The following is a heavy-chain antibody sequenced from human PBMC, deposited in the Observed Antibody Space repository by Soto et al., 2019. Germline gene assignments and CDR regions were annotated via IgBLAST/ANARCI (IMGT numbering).Heavy chain of an antibody. V-gene: IGHV4-4*02. D-gene: IGHD3-16*01. CDR3: AQRSYVKESRFDY. J-gene: IGHJ4*02. CDR1: GGSIDSSSW. CDR2: VYHSGST. Sequence: PSETWSLTCAFAGGSIDSSSWWSWVRQPPGKGLGWIGEVYHSGSTNYNPSLRSRVTISVDRSQNQFSLNFSSVTAADTAVYYCAQRSYVKESRFDYWGQGTLVTV.